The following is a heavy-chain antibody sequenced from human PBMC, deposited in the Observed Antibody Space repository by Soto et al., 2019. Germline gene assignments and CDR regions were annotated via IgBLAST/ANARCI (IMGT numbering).Heavy chain of an antibody. CDR3: ARQADSSFDY. J-gene: IGHJ4*02. CDR1: GGSISSSSYY. V-gene: IGHV4-39*01. CDR2: IYYSGST. Sequence: SETLSLTCTVSGGSISSSSYYWGWIRQPPGKGLEWIGSIYYSGSTYYNPSLRSRVTISVDTSKNQFSLKLSSVTAADTAVYYCARQADSSFDYWGQGTLVTVSS.